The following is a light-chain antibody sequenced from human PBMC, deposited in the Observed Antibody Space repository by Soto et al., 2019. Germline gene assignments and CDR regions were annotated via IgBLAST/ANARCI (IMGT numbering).Light chain of an antibody. CDR1: HDIRSD. V-gene: IGKV1-17*01. J-gene: IGKJ3*01. Sequence: DIQMTQSPSSLSASVGDRVTITCRTSHDIRSDLGWFQQKPGKAPKRLIYAASTLQSGVPSRFSGSRSGTEFTLTSSSLQPEDFATYYCLQHNSYPFTFGPGTKVDIK. CDR3: LQHNSYPFT. CDR2: AAS.